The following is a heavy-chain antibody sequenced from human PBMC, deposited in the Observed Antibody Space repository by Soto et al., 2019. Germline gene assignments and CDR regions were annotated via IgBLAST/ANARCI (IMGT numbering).Heavy chain of an antibody. Sequence: PSETLSLTCTVSGGSISGGGYYWSWIRQHPGKGLEWIGYIYYSGSTYYNPSLKGRVTISVDTSKNQFSLKLSSVTAADTAVYYCARAPLQGSGSQNLYYYYYGMDVWGQGTTVTVYS. CDR2: IYYSGST. D-gene: IGHD3-10*01. CDR3: ARAPLQGSGSQNLYYYYYGMDV. J-gene: IGHJ6*02. V-gene: IGHV4-31*03. CDR1: GGSISGGGYY.